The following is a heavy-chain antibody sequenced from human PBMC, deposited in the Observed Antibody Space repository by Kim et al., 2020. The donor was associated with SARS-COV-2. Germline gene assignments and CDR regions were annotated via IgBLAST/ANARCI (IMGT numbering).Heavy chain of an antibody. V-gene: IGHV1-69*13. CDR3: ARDGAAAGHYYYYGMDV. CDR2: IIPIFGTA. D-gene: IGHD6-13*01. CDR1: GGTFSSYA. Sequence: SVKVSCKASGGTFSSYAISWVRQAPGQGLEWMGGIIPIFGTANYAQKFQGRVTITADESTSTAYMELSSLRSEDTAVYYCARDGAAAGHYYYYGMDVWGQGTTATVSS. J-gene: IGHJ6*02.